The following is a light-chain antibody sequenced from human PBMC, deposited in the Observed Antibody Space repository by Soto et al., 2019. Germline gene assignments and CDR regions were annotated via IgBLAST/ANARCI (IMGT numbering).Light chain of an antibody. Sequence: QSVLTQPPSASGTPGQRVTISCSGSSSNIGSNYVYWYQQLPGTAPKLLIYRNNQRPSGVPDRFSGSKSGTSASLAISGLRSEDEDDYYCAAWDDSSWVFGGGTKVTVL. CDR2: RNN. V-gene: IGLV1-47*01. CDR3: AAWDDSSWV. CDR1: SSNIGSNY. J-gene: IGLJ3*02.